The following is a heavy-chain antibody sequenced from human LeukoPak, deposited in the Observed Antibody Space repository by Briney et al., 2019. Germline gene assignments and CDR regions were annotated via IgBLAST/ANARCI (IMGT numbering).Heavy chain of an antibody. CDR3: ARQDTAMVSPFDY. CDR1: GGSISSSIYY. V-gene: IGHV4-39*01. J-gene: IGHJ4*02. Sequence: SETLSLTCTVSGGSISSSIYYWGWIRQPPGKGLEWIGSIYYSGSTYYNPSLKSRVTISVDTSKNQFSLKLSSVTAADTAVYYCARQDTAMVSPFDYWGQGTLVTVSS. D-gene: IGHD5-18*01. CDR2: IYYSGST.